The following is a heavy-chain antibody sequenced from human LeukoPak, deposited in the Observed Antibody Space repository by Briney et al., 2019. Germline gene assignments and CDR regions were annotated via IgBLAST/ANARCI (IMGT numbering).Heavy chain of an antibody. V-gene: IGHV3-11*01. J-gene: IGHJ5*02. CDR2: ISSNGRTI. CDR3: ARTQQWLVLGFDP. Sequence: GGSLRLSCAASGFIFSDYYMSWIRQAPGEGLEWISYISSNGRTIYYADSVKGRFTISRDNARKSVYLQMNSLRAEDTAIYYCARTQQWLVLGFDPWGQGTLVTVSS. CDR1: GFIFSDYY. D-gene: IGHD6-19*01.